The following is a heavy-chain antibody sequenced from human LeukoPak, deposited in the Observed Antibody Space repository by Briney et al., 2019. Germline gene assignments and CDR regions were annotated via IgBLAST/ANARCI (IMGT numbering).Heavy chain of an antibody. CDR2: IIPIFGTA. V-gene: IGHV1-69*13. CDR1: GGTFSSYA. CDR3: AGGGGAYYYGSGSYYSD. Sequence: SVKVSCKASGGTFSSYAISWLRQAPGQGLEWMGGIIPIFGTANYAQKFQGRVTITADESTSTAYMELSSLRSEDTAVYYCAGGGGAYYYGSGSYYSDWGQGTLVTVSS. D-gene: IGHD3-10*01. J-gene: IGHJ4*02.